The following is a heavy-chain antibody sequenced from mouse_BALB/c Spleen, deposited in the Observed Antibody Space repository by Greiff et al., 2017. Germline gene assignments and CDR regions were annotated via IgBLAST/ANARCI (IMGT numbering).Heavy chain of an antibody. CDR1: GYTFTSYV. Sequence: LVESGPELVKPGASVKMSCMASGYTFTSYVMHWVKQKPGQGLEWIGYINPYNDGTKYNEKFKGKATLTSDKSSSTAYMELSSLTSEDSAVYYCARGTMITSVDYWGQGTTLTVSS. CDR2: INPYNDGT. CDR3: ARGTMITSVDY. D-gene: IGHD2-4*01. V-gene: IGHV1-14*01. J-gene: IGHJ2*01.